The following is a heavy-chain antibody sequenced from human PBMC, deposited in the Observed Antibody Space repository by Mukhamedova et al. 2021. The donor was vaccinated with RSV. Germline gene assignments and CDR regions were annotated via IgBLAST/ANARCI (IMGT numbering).Heavy chain of an antibody. D-gene: IGHD3-22*01. CDR2: ISSSSSYI. CDR3: ARMAYDSSGYRDY. V-gene: IGHV3-21*01. J-gene: IGHJ4*02. Sequence: ISSSSSYIYYADSVKGRFTISRDNAKNSLYLQMNSLRAEDTAVYYCARMAYDSSGYRDYWGQGTLVTVSS.